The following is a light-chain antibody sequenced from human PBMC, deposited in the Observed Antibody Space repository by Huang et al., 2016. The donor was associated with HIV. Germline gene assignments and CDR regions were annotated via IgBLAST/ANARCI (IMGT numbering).Light chain of an antibody. Sequence: AIQMTQSPSSLSAFVGDRVTITCRASQGIGNDLGWYQQKPGKAPKHLISSASSLQRGVPSRFSGSGSGTYFALTISNLQPEDFGTYYCLQHYNDPHTFGQGTRLEIE. CDR1: QGIGND. V-gene: IGKV1-6*01. CDR2: SAS. J-gene: IGKJ2*01. CDR3: LQHYNDPHT.